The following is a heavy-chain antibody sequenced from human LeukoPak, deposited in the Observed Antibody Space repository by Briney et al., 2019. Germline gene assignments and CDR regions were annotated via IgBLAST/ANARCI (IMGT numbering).Heavy chain of an antibody. Sequence: GGSLRLSSAASGVMFPSYWMTWVRQAPGKGLEWVANIKQDGSEKYYVDSVKGRFTISRDNAKNSVYLQMNSLRAEDTAVYYCARRHHFGFLDSWGQGTLVTVSS. CDR3: ARRHHFGFLDS. CDR1: GVMFPSYW. J-gene: IGHJ4*02. CDR2: IKQDGSEK. D-gene: IGHD3-10*01. V-gene: IGHV3-7*04.